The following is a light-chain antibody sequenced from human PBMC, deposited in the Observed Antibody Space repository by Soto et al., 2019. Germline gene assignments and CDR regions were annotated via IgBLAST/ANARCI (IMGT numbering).Light chain of an antibody. CDR1: QSVSSN. J-gene: IGKJ1*01. V-gene: IGKV3-15*01. CDR3: QQYNEWPLT. CDR2: GAF. Sequence: KQSAGALSLSPRERVTLSCRASQSVSSNLAWYQQKPGQAPSLLIYGAFTRATGIPARFSGTGSGTEFTLTISSLQSEDFALYYCQQYNEWPLTFGQGTKVDIK.